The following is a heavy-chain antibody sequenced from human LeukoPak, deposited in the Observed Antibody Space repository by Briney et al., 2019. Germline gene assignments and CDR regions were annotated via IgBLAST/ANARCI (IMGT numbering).Heavy chain of an antibody. CDR1: GFTFSSYS. V-gene: IGHV3-48*04. CDR3: ARENGASIVGATHFDY. D-gene: IGHD1-26*01. J-gene: IGHJ4*02. Sequence: GGSLRLSCAASGFTFSSYSMNWVRQAPGKGLEWVSDISSSSSTIHYADSVKGRFTISRDNAKNSLYLQMNSLRAEDTAVYYCARENGASIVGATHFDYWGQGTLVTVSS. CDR2: ISSSSSTI.